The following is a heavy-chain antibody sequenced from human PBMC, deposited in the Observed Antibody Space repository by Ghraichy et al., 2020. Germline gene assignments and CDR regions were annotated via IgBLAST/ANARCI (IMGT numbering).Heavy chain of an antibody. Sequence: GGSLRLSGAASGYGCSTDRIHWVLQAPGMGMVWVSHINGDGSTTTYADSVQGRFTVSRDNAKNTVYLQMNSLSAEDTAVYYCASGCSIYCSGVDCYWGDHWGQGTLVTVSS. J-gene: IGHJ4*02. CDR3: ASGCSIYCSGVDCYWGDH. V-gene: IGHV3-74*01. D-gene: IGHD2-15*01. CDR2: INGDGSTT. CDR1: GYGCSTDR.